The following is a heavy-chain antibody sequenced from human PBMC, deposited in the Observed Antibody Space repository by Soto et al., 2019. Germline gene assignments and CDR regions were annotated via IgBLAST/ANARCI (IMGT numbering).Heavy chain of an antibody. D-gene: IGHD3-10*01. CDR3: ARVRPKQKQHYYGPGSYYIDY. CDR2: INHSGST. V-gene: IGHV4-34*01. CDR1: GGSFSGYY. Sequence: SETLSLTCAVYGGSFSGYYWSWIRQPPGKGLEWIGEINHSGSTNYNPSLKSRVTISVDTSKNQFSLKLSSVTAEDTAVYYCARVRPKQKQHYYGPGSYYIDYCGQGNLVTVSP. J-gene: IGHJ4*02.